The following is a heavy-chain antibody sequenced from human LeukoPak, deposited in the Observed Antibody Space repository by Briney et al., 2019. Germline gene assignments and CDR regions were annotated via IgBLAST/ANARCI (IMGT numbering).Heavy chain of an antibody. Sequence: ASVKVSCKASGYTFTGYYIHWVRQAPGQGLEWMGWINPNSGGTKYAQKFQGRVTMTRDTSISTAYMELSRLRSDDTAVYYCARDHLPNYYGSRGVFPWGQGTLVTVSS. D-gene: IGHD3-10*01. V-gene: IGHV1-2*02. CDR1: GYTFTGYY. CDR2: INPNSGGT. J-gene: IGHJ5*02. CDR3: ARDHLPNYYGSRGVFP.